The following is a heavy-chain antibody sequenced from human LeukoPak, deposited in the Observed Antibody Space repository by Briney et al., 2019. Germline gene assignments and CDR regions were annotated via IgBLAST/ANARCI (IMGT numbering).Heavy chain of an antibody. J-gene: IGHJ5*02. CDR2: ISAYNGNT. D-gene: IGHD3/OR15-3a*01. CDR3: ARDMLFGESVYNWFDP. CDR1: GYTFTSYG. Sequence: GASVKVSCKASGYTFTSYGISWVRQAPGQGLEWMGWISAYNGNTIYAQKLQGRVTMTTDTSTSTAYMELRSLRSEDTAVYYCARDMLFGESVYNWFDPWGQGTLVTVSS. V-gene: IGHV1-18*01.